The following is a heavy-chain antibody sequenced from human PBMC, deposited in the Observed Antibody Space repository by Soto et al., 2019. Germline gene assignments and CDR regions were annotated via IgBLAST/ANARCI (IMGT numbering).Heavy chain of an antibody. CDR2: IIPIVGTA. D-gene: IGHD1-7*01. J-gene: IGHJ6*02. CDR3: AKGGTTIPVAVYYYGMDV. CDR1: EGTFSSYA. V-gene: IGHV1-69*01. Sequence: QVQLVQSGAEVKKPGSSVKFSYKASEGTFSSYAISWVRQAPGQGLEWMGGIIPIVGTANYAQKFQGRVTITADASTSSAYMELSSLRSEDTAVYYCAKGGTTIPVAVYYYGMDVWGQGTTVTVSS.